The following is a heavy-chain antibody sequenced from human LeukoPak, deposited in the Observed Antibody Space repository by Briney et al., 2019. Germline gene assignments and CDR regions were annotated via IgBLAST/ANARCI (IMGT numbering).Heavy chain of an antibody. CDR3: ARGEEYGSGTVHFDY. V-gene: IGHV4-34*01. CDR1: GGSFSGYY. Sequence: PSETLSLTCAVYGGSFSGYYWSWVRQPPGKGLEWIGEVHHSGGTNYNPSLKSRVTISADRSNNRFSLSLNSVTAADTAVFYCARGEEYGSGTVHFDYWGQGILVTVSS. D-gene: IGHD3-10*01. CDR2: VHHSGGT. J-gene: IGHJ4*02.